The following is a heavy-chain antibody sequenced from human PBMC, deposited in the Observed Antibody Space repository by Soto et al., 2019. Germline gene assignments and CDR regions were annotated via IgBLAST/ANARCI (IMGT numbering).Heavy chain of an antibody. V-gene: IGHV1-3*01. D-gene: IGHD3-3*02. CDR3: ARGTFVGYFDY. CDR1: GYTFSDYV. CDR2: INADNGNT. J-gene: IGHJ4*02. Sequence: ASVKVSCKASGYTFSDYVMYWVRQAPGQRLEWMGWINADNGNTKYSQKFQGRVTITRDTSASTAYMELSSLGSEDTAVYYCARGTFVGYFDYWGQGTLVTVS.